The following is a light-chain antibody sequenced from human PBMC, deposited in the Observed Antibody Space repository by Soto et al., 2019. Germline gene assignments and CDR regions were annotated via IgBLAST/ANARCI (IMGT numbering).Light chain of an antibody. CDR3: QQYHTYRT. Sequence: DIQMTQSPSTLSGSVGDRVTITCRASQTISSWLAWYQQKPGKAPKLLIYKASTLKSGVPSRFSGSTSGTEFTLTISSLQPDDFATYYCQQYHTYRTFGQGTKVDIK. CDR2: KAS. J-gene: IGKJ1*01. CDR1: QTISSW. V-gene: IGKV1-5*03.